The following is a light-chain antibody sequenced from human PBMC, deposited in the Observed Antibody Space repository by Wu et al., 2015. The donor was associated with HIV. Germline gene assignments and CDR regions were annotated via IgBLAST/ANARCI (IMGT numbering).Light chain of an antibody. CDR1: QSVSTY. V-gene: IGKV3-20*01. Sequence: EIVLTQSPGTLSLSPGERATLSCRASQSVSTYLAWYQQRRGQAPRLLIYGASSRATGIPDRFSGSGSGTDFTLTISRLEPEDFAVYYCQRYGYSWTFGQGTKVEIK. CDR3: QRYGYSWT. CDR2: GAS. J-gene: IGKJ1*01.